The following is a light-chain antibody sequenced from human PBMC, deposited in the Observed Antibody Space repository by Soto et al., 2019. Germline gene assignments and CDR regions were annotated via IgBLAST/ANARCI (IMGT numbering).Light chain of an antibody. CDR2: WAS. CDR3: QQYYGTPCT. CDR1: QSVLYSSNNKNY. V-gene: IGKV4-1*01. Sequence: DIVMTQSADSLVVSLCERATIKCKSSQSVLYSSNNKNYLAWYQQKPGQPPRLLIYWASTRESGVPDRFSGSGSGTDFTLTISSLQAEDVAVYYCQQYYGTPCTFGGGTKVDIK. J-gene: IGKJ4*02.